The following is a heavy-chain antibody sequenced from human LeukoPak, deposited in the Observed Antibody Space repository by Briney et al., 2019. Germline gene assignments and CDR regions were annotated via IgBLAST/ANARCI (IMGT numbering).Heavy chain of an antibody. D-gene: IGHD1-7*01. CDR3: AREADWNYAY. J-gene: IGHJ4*02. Sequence: ASVKVSFKASGYTFTVYYMHWVRQAPGQGLEWTGWINPNSGGTNYAQKFQGRVTMTRDTSISTAYMELSRLRSDDTAVYYCAREADWNYAYWGQGTLVTVSS. CDR1: GYTFTVYY. CDR2: INPNSGGT. V-gene: IGHV1-2*02.